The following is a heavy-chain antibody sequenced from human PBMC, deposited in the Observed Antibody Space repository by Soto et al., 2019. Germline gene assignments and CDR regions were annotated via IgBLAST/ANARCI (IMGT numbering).Heavy chain of an antibody. Sequence: GGSLRLSCTASGFTFSSYAMSWVRQAPGKGLDWVSTISGSGGITYHAPYVKGRFTISRDNSKNTLYLQMNSLGAEDTAIYYCAKDSSETGDFWGQGTLVTVSS. CDR1: GFTFSSYA. CDR2: ISGSGGIT. V-gene: IGHV3-23*01. D-gene: IGHD1-1*01. CDR3: AKDSSETGDF. J-gene: IGHJ4*02.